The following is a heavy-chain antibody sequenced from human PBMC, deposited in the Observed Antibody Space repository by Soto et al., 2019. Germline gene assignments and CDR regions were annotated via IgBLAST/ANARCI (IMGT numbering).Heavy chain of an antibody. D-gene: IGHD3-10*01. CDR3: ASMSGDPGLGFDS. V-gene: IGHV4-59*01. CDR2: IFYSGST. CDR1: GGSISSYY. J-gene: IGHJ5*01. Sequence: QVQLQESGPGLVKPSETLSLTCTVSGGSISSYYWSWIRQPPGKGLEWIGFIFYSGSTSYNPSLKSRVTISINPSEYQFSLKLNSVTAADTAVSYCASMSGDPGLGFDSWGQGTLVAVSS.